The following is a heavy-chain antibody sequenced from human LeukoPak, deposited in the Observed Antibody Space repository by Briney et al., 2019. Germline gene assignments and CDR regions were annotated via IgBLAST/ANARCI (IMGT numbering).Heavy chain of an antibody. D-gene: IGHD4-17*01. J-gene: IGHJ6*03. CDR2: IYTSGST. Sequence: SETLSLTCTVSGGSISSYYWSWIRQPAGKGLEWIGRIYTSGSTNYNPSLKSRVTMSVDTSKNQFSLKLSSVTAADTAVYYCARVSSTVTTLLTVDYYYYMDVWGKGTTVTISS. V-gene: IGHV4-4*07. CDR3: ARVSSTVTTLLTVDYYYYMDV. CDR1: GGSISSYY.